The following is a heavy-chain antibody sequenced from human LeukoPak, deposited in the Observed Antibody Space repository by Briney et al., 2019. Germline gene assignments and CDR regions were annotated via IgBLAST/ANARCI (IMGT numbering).Heavy chain of an antibody. CDR3: ARGATMDYYFDY. CDR2: ISSSSSYI. J-gene: IGHJ4*02. V-gene: IGHV3-21*01. CDR1: GFTVSSNY. D-gene: IGHD3-10*01. Sequence: GGSLRLSCAASGFTVSSNYMSWVRQAPGKGLEWVSSISSSSSYIYYADSVKGRFTISRDNAKNSLYLQMNSLRAEDTSVYYCARGATMDYYFDYWGQGTLVTVSS.